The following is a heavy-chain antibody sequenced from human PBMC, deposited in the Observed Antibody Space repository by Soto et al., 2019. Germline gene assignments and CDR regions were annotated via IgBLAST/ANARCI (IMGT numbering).Heavy chain of an antibody. V-gene: IGHV1-8*02. Sequence: ASVKVSCKASGHPFTGYYMHSVREAPGQGLEWIGWITPNSGNTGYAQKFQGTVTRTRNTSISTAYMELSSLRSEDTAVYYCARAPSGAAAGHNWFDPWGQGTLVTVSS. CDR3: ARAPSGAAAGHNWFDP. D-gene: IGHD6-13*01. CDR2: ITPNSGNT. CDR1: GHPFTGYY. J-gene: IGHJ5*02.